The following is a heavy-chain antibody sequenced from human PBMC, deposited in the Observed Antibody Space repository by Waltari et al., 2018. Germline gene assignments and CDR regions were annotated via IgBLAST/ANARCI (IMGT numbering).Heavy chain of an antibody. J-gene: IGHJ5*02. Sequence: EVQLVESGGGGVQPGGSLGVTWAASGFPFSSYWVQRVGQAPGKGLVWVSRINGEGGSTSYADSVKGRFTISRDNANNTLYLQMNSLRAEDTAVYYCTRTRYCSTTSCQVDWFDPWGQGTLVTVSS. CDR3: TRTRYCSTTSCQVDWFDP. V-gene: IGHV3-74*01. D-gene: IGHD2-2*01. CDR1: GFPFSSYW. CDR2: INGEGGST.